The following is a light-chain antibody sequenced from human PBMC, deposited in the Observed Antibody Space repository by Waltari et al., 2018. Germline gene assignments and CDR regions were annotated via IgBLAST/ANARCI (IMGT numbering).Light chain of an antibody. CDR3: QVWSGGNDHDYV. V-gene: IGLV3-21*03. CDR1: HIRTYS. J-gene: IGLJ6*01. Sequence: SYVVTQSPSVSVAPGMTGQISCGGEHIRTYSVHWYQQKAGQAPVLVVYDDRDRPSGVPERFSGSNSGNTATLTISRVEAGDEADYYCQVWSGGNDHDYVFGSGT. CDR2: DDR.